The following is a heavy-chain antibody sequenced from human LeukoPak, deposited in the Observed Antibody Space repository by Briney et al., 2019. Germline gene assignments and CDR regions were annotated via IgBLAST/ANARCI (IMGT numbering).Heavy chain of an antibody. CDR1: GYTFTDYY. J-gene: IGHJ4*02. CDR2: INPNSGDT. Sequence: ASVKVSCKTSGYTFTDYYMHWVRQAPGQGLEWMGRINPNSGDTNYTQKFQGRVTMTRDTFISTAYMELSRLRSDDTAVYYCARVTTTSCYDYWGQGTLVTVSS. CDR3: ARVTTTSCYDY. D-gene: IGHD2-2*01. V-gene: IGHV1-2*06.